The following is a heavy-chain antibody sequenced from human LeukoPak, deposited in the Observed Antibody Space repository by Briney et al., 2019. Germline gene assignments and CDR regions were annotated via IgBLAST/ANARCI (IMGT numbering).Heavy chain of an antibody. D-gene: IGHD2-8*01. J-gene: IGHJ4*02. CDR3: ARVQGCTNGVCYYYFDN. Sequence: GGSLRLSCAASGFSFSNHYMDWVRQAPGKGLEWVGRVRNRTKRYSTEYAASVKGRFTISRDDFQNSLYLQMNSLRTEDTAVYYCARVQGCTNGVCYYYFDNWGQGTLVTVSS. V-gene: IGHV3-72*01. CDR2: VRNRTKRYST. CDR1: GFSFSNHY.